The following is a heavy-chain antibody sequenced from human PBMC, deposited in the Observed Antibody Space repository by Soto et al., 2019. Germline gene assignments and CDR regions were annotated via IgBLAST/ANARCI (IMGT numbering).Heavy chain of an antibody. Sequence: GASVKVSCKASGYTFTSYGISWVRQAPGQGLEWMGWISAYNGNTNYAQKPQGRVTMTTDTSTSTAYMELRSLRSDDTAVYDCAAIRYFGLYHYFDYWGQGTLVTSPQ. CDR3: AAIRYFGLYHYFDY. D-gene: IGHD3-9*01. J-gene: IGHJ4*02. CDR1: GYTFTSYG. V-gene: IGHV1-18*01. CDR2: ISAYNGNT.